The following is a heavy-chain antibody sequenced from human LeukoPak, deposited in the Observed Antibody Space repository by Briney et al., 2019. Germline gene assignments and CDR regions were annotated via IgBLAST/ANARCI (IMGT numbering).Heavy chain of an antibody. CDR2: INTDGRST. V-gene: IGHV3-74*01. J-gene: IGHJ4*02. Sequence: GGSLRLSCAASGFTFSDYWMHWVRQAPGKGLMWVSRINTDGRSTSYVDSVKSRFTISRDNAKNTLYLQMNSLRAEDTAVYYCARDTKDYWGQGTLVTVSS. CDR1: GFTFSDYW. CDR3: ARDTKDY. D-gene: IGHD2-8*01.